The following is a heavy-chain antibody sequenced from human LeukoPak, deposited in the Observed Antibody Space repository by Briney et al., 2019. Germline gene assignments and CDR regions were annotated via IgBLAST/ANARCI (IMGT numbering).Heavy chain of an antibody. CDR2: INWNCGST. V-gene: IGHV3-20*01. J-gene: IGHJ6*02. Sequence: GGSLRLSCAASGFTFDDYGMSWVRQAPGKGLEWVSGINWNCGSTGYADSLKGRFTISRDNAKNSLYLQMNSLRAEDTALYHCARDRWELLGGYYYYYGMDVWGQGTTVTVSS. D-gene: IGHD1-26*01. CDR1: GFTFDDYG. CDR3: ARDRWELLGGYYYYYGMDV.